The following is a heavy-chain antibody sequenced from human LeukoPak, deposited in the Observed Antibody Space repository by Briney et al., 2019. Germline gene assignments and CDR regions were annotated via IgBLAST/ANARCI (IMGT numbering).Heavy chain of an antibody. J-gene: IGHJ6*02. V-gene: IGHV3-30*18. CDR1: GFSFSTYA. CDR2: ITYDGSSK. Sequence: GRSLRLSCAASGFSFSTYAMHWVRQAPGKGLEWVSLITYDGSSKYYADSVRGRFSISRDNSKNTLYLQMDSLRAEDTAIYFCAKVISPYYYYYTMDVWGQGTTVTVSS. CDR3: AKVISPYYYYYTMDV.